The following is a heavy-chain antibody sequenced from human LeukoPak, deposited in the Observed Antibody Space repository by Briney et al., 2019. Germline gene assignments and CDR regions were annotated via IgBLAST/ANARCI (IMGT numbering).Heavy chain of an antibody. V-gene: IGHV1-46*01. J-gene: IGHJ6*02. CDR3: ARGHPLVATAAGTVSGMDV. CDR1: GYSLTNYY. D-gene: IGHD6-25*01. CDR2: INPSSGST. Sequence: ASVKVSCKASGYSLTNYYMHWVRQAPGQGLEWMGIINPSSGSTSYTEKFQGRITMTRDTSTSTVYMELNSLRSEDTAVYTCARGHPLVATAAGTVSGMDVWGQGTTVTVSS.